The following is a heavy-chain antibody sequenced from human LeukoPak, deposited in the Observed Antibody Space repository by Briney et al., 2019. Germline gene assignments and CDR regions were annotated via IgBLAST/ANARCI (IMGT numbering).Heavy chain of an antibody. CDR3: ARERHSSGWYDY. J-gene: IGHJ4*02. Sequence: GGSLRLSCADSGFTFSSYWMSWVRQAPGKGLEWVANIKQDGSEKYYVDSVKGRFTISRDNAKNSLYLQMNSLRAEDTAVYYYARERHSSGWYDYWGQGTLVTVSS. V-gene: IGHV3-7*01. CDR2: IKQDGSEK. D-gene: IGHD6-19*01. CDR1: GFTFSSYW.